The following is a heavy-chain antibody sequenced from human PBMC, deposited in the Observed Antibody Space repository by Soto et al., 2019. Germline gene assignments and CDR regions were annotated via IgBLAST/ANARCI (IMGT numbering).Heavy chain of an antibody. CDR3: ASIKHDYGYYYGIDV. CDR1: GGSFSGYY. J-gene: IGHJ6*02. V-gene: IGHV4-34*01. D-gene: IGHD4-17*01. CDR2: INHSGST. Sequence: SETLSLTCAVYGGSFSGYYWSWIRQPPGKGLEWIGEINHSGSTNYNPSLKSRVTISVDTSKNQFSLKLSSVTAADTAVYYCASIKHDYGYYYGIDVWGQGTTVTVSS.